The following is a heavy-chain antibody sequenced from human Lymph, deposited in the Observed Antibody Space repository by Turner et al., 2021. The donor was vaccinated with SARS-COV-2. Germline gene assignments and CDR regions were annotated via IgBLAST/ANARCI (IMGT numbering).Heavy chain of an antibody. J-gene: IGHJ4*02. CDR1: GFPFSSYS. Sequence: VQLVESGGGLVKPGGSLGLSCAGSGFPFSSYSMNWVREVPGKGMEWVSVISVSSSYIFYAVTVEGRFAISRDNAKNSLYLQMNSLRSEETAVYYCARGGRPPWQWLGLGNFANCGQGTLVTGSS. D-gene: IGHD6-19*01. CDR3: ARGGRPPWQWLGLGNFAN. CDR2: ISVSSSYI. V-gene: IGHV3-21*02.